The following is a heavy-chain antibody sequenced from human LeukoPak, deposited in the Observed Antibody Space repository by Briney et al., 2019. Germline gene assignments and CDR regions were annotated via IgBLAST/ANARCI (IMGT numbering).Heavy chain of an antibody. CDR1: GFTFADHG. V-gene: IGHV3-49*04. D-gene: IGHD2-21*01. CDR3: TRDRDWSFDY. Sequence: GRSLRLSCTASGFTFADHGMSWARQAPGKGLEWVGFIKSKVNGGTTEYAASVKGRFTISRDDSQRIAYLHMNSLTTEDTAVYFCTRDRDWSFDYWGQGTLVTVSS. CDR2: IKSKVNGGTT. J-gene: IGHJ4*02.